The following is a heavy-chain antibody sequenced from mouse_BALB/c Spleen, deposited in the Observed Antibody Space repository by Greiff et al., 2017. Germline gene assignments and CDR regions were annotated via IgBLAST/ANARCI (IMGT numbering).Heavy chain of an antibody. D-gene: IGHD2-2*01. V-gene: IGHV5-12-1*01. Sequence: EVQLVESGGGLVKPGGSLKLSCAASGFAFSSYDMSWVRQTPEKRLEWVAYISSGGGSTYYPDTVKGRFTISRDNAKNTLYLQMSSLKSEDTAMYYCARHGYDTYAMDYWGQGTSVTVSS. CDR1: GFAFSSYD. CDR2: ISSGGGST. J-gene: IGHJ4*01. CDR3: ARHGYDTYAMDY.